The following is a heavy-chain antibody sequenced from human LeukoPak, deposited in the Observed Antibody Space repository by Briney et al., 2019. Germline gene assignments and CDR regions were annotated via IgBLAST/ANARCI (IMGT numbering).Heavy chain of an antibody. Sequence: ASVKVSCKAPGGTFSSYAISWVRQAPGQGLEWMGRIIPIFGIANYAQKFQGRVTITADKSTSTAYMELSSLRSEDTAVYYCARSMGITGTTGYFQHWGQGTLVTVSS. CDR2: IIPIFGIA. J-gene: IGHJ1*01. CDR3: ARSMGITGTTGYFQH. CDR1: GGTFSSYA. V-gene: IGHV1-69*04. D-gene: IGHD1-7*01.